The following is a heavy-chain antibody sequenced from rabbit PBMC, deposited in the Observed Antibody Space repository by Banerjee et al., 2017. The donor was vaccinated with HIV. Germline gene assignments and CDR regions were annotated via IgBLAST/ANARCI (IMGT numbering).Heavy chain of an antibody. V-gene: IGHV1S45*01. CDR3: ARDLAGVIGWNFGL. D-gene: IGHD4-1*01. Sequence: QEQLVESGGGLVQPEGSLTLTCKASGFTLSSYWMWWVRQAPGKGLEWIACINTSNGNTVYASWAKGRFTISKTSSTTVTLQMTSLTAADTATYFCARDLAGVIGWNFGLWGPGTLVTVS. CDR1: GFTLSSYW. J-gene: IGHJ6*01. CDR2: INTSNGNT.